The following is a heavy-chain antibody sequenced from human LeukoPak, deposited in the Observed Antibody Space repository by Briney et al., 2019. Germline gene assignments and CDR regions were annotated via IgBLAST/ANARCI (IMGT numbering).Heavy chain of an antibody. D-gene: IGHD5-18*01. V-gene: IGHV3-21*01. CDR1: GFTFSSYS. CDR3: ARGLQLDAFDI. J-gene: IGHJ3*02. Sequence: GGSLRLSCAASGFTFSSYSMNWVRQAPGKGLEWVSSISSSSSYIYSADSVKGRFTIYRDNAKNSLYLQMNSLRAEDTAVYYCARGLQLDAFDIWGQGTMVTVSS. CDR2: ISSSSSYI.